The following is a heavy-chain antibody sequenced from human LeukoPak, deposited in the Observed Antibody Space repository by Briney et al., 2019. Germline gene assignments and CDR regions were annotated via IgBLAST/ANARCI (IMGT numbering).Heavy chain of an antibody. V-gene: IGHV1-18*01. Sequence: GASVKVSCKASGYTFTSYGINWVRQAPGQGLEWMGWISAYNGDTNYAQKFQGRVTMTRDMSTSTVYMELSSLRSEDTAVYYCARDPSIATSYYYYMDVWGKGTTVTVSS. CDR2: ISAYNGDT. CDR3: ARDPSIATSYYYYMDV. D-gene: IGHD6-6*01. J-gene: IGHJ6*03. CDR1: GYTFTSYG.